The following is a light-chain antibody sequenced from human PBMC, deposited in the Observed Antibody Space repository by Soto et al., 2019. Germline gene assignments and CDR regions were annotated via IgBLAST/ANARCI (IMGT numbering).Light chain of an antibody. Sequence: DFQITQSPCSLSSGLGDIVAITFRASQSISSYLNWYQQKPGKAPKLLIYAASSLQSGVPSRFSGSGSGTDFTLTISSLQPEDFATYYCQQSYSTPLTFGGGTKVDIK. CDR3: QQSYSTPLT. CDR1: QSISSY. CDR2: AAS. J-gene: IGKJ4*01. V-gene: IGKV1-39*01.